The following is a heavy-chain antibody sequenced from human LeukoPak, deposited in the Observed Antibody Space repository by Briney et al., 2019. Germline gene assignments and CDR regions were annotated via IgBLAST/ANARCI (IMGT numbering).Heavy chain of an antibody. D-gene: IGHD2-2*01. CDR2: INHSGST. Sequence: PSETLSLTCAVYGGSFSGYYWSWIRQPPGKGLEWIGEINHSGSTNYNPSLKSRVTLSVDTSKNQFSLKLSSVTAADTAVYYCARGRRSYCSSTSCYSLDYWGQGTLVTVSS. J-gene: IGHJ4*02. V-gene: IGHV4-34*01. CDR1: GGSFSGYY. CDR3: ARGRRSYCSSTSCYSLDY.